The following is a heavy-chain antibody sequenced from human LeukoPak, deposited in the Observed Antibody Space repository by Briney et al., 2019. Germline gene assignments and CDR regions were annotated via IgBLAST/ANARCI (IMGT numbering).Heavy chain of an antibody. V-gene: IGHV1-46*01. D-gene: IGHD3-10*01. J-gene: IGHJ4*02. CDR2: INPSVGST. CDR3: AKESLRDGSGSYYFDY. CDR1: GYIFTSYY. Sequence: ASVKVSCKASGYIFTSYYVHWVRQAPGQGLEWMGIINPSVGSTTHAQKFQSRVTMTRDTSTSTVYMELSRLRSEDTAVYYCAKESLRDGSGSYYFDYWGQGTLVTVSS.